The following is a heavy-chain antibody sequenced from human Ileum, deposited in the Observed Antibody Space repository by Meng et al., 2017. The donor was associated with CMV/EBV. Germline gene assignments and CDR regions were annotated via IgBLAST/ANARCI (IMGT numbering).Heavy chain of an antibody. CDR2: INHSGST. CDR3: ARGAVVVVAAMDYYYYGMDV. J-gene: IGHJ6*02. V-gene: IGHV4-34*01. D-gene: IGHD2-15*01. CDR1: GGSFSGYY. Sequence: SETLSLTCAVYGGSFSGYYWSWIRQPPGKGLEWIGEINHSGSTNYNPSLKSRVTISVDTSKNQFSLKLSSVTAADTAVYYCARGAVVVVAAMDYYYYGMDVWGQGTTVTVSS.